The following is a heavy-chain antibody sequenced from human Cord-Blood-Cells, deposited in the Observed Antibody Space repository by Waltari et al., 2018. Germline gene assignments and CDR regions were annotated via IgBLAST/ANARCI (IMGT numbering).Heavy chain of an antibody. D-gene: IGHD3-10*01. CDR1: GGPIRSGGYS. Sequence: QVQLQESGPGLVTPSQTLSLTCTVPGGPIRSGGYSWWWIRHHPGKGLEWIGYIYYSGSTYYNPSLKSRVTISVDTSKNRFSLKLSSVTAADTAVYYCAREGRNYYGSGSYDYWGQGTLVTVSS. CDR3: AREGRNYYGSGSYDY. J-gene: IGHJ4*02. CDR2: IYYSGST. V-gene: IGHV4-31*03.